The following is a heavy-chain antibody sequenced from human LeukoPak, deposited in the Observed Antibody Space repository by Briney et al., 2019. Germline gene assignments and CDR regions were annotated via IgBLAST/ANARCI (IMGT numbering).Heavy chain of an antibody. D-gene: IGHD2-15*01. J-gene: IGHJ4*02. CDR3: AKDLWDIVVVVADY. CDR1: GFTFSSYA. Sequence: GGSLRLSCAASGFTFSSYAMSWVRQAPGKGLEWVSGISGSGGSTYYADSVKGRFTISRDNSKNTLYLRMNSLRAEDTAVYYCAKDLWDIVVVVADYWGQGTLVTVSS. CDR2: ISGSGGST. V-gene: IGHV3-23*01.